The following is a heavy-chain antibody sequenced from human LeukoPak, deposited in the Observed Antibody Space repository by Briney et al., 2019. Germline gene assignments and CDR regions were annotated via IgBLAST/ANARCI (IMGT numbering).Heavy chain of an antibody. CDR3: ARDGDYYDSSGSLDY. CDR1: GFTVSSNY. V-gene: IGHV3-66*01. CDR2: IYSGGST. J-gene: IGHJ4*02. Sequence: GGSLRLSCAASGFTVSSNYMSWVRQAPGKGLEWVSVIYSGGSTYCADSVKGRFTISRDNSKNTLYLQMNSLRAEDTAVYYCARDGDYYDSSGSLDYWGQGTLVTVSS. D-gene: IGHD3-22*01.